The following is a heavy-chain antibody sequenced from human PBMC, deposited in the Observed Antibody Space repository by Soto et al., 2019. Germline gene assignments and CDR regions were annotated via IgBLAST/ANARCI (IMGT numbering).Heavy chain of an antibody. CDR2: ISWNSGSI. Sequence: HPGGSLRLSCAASGFTFDDYAMHWVRQAPGKGLEWVSGISWNSGSIGYADSVKGRFTISRDNAKNSLYLQMNSLRAEDTALYYCAKAQRDYYGMDVWGQGTTVTVSS. V-gene: IGHV3-9*01. CDR1: GFTFDDYA. CDR3: AKAQRDYYGMDV. J-gene: IGHJ6*02.